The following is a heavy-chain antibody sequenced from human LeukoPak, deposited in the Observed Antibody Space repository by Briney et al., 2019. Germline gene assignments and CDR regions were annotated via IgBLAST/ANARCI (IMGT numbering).Heavy chain of an antibody. Sequence: GGSLRLSCAASGFTFSSYSMNWVRQAPGKGLEWVSVLYSGGSTYYPDSVKGRFTISRDNSKNTLYLQMNSLRAEDTAVYYCARGRVQLCMDVWGQGTTVTVSS. CDR1: GFTFSSYS. V-gene: IGHV3-53*01. J-gene: IGHJ6*02. CDR3: ARGRVQLCMDV. D-gene: IGHD1-1*01. CDR2: LYSGGST.